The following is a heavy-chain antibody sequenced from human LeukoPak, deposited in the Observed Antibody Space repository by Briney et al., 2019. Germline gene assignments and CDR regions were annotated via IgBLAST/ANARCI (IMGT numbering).Heavy chain of an antibody. CDR3: ARVPPRGGYSYGYYY. CDR1: GFTFSDYY. CDR2: ISSSSSYT. V-gene: IGHV3-11*06. D-gene: IGHD5-18*01. Sequence: GGSLRLSCAASGFTFSDYYMSWIRQAPGKGLEWVSYISSSSSYTNYADSVKGRFTISRDNAKNSLYLQMNSLRAEDTAVYYCARVPPRGGYSYGYYYWGQGTLVTVSS. J-gene: IGHJ4*02.